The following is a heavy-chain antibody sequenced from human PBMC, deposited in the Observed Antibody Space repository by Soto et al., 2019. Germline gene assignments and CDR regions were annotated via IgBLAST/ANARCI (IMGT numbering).Heavy chain of an antibody. CDR1: GYSFTSYW. V-gene: IGHV5-51*01. Sequence: GESLKISCKGSGYSFTSYWIGWVRQMPGKGLEWMGIIYPGDSDTRYSPSFQGQVTISADKSISTAYLQWSSLKASDTAMYYCASTSRIGRGSGYSPRYYYGMDVWGQGTTVTVSS. CDR2: IYPGDSDT. J-gene: IGHJ6*02. D-gene: IGHD3-3*01. CDR3: ASTSRIGRGSGYSPRYYYGMDV.